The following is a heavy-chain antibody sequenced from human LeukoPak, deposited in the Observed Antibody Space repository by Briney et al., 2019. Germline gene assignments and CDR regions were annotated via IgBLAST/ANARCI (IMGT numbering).Heavy chain of an antibody. D-gene: IGHD2/OR15-2a*01. CDR3: AKIKRPLVMFTDTLDY. V-gene: IGHV3-30*18. CDR1: GFTFRNYG. J-gene: IGHJ4*02. Sequence: PGGSLRLSCAASGFTFRNYGMHWVRQAPGKGLEWVALISYDGNNQYLADSVKGRFTISRDDSNNTLFLQMNSLRPEDTAVYYRAKIKRPLVMFTDTLDYWGQGTLVTVSS. CDR2: ISYDGNNQ.